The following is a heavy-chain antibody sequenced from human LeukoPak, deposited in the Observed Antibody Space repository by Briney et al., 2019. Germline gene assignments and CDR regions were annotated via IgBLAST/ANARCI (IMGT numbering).Heavy chain of an antibody. V-gene: IGHV3-11*05. D-gene: IGHD6-13*01. Sequence: GGSLRLSCAASGFTFSDYYMSWIRQAPGKGLEWVSYISSSSSYTNYADSVKGRFTISRDNAKNSLYLQMNSLRAEDTAVYYWARAEGIAAAGNYWGQGTLVTVSS. CDR1: GFTFSDYY. CDR2: ISSSSSYT. J-gene: IGHJ4*02. CDR3: ARAEGIAAAGNY.